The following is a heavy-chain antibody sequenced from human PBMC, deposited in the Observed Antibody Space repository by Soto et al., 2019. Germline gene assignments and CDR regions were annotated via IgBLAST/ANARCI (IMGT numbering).Heavy chain of an antibody. CDR1: GGTFTTYT. CDR2: FDPEVSET. D-gene: IGHD2-2*02. Sequence: GASVKVSCKASGGTFTTYTINWVRQAPGQGLEWMGRFDPEVSETIYAQKFQGRVTMTEDTSTDTAYMELSSLRSEDTAVYYCATPNIYCSSTSCYNRYAFDLWGQGTLVTVSS. V-gene: IGHV1-24*01. J-gene: IGHJ5*02. CDR3: ATPNIYCSSTSCYNRYAFDL.